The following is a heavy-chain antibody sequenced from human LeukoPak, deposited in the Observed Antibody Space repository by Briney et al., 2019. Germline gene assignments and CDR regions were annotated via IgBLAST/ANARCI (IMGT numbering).Heavy chain of an antibody. D-gene: IGHD3-3*01. CDR3: ARDGGRFLEWLLSYYFDY. CDR1: GFTFSNAW. J-gene: IGHJ4*02. V-gene: IGHV3-7*01. Sequence: GGSLRLSCAASGFTFSNAWMSWVRQAPGKGLEWVANINQGGSEKYYVDSVKGRFTISRDNAKNSLYLQMNSLRAEDTAVYYCARDGGRFLEWLLSYYFDYWGQGALVTVSS. CDR2: INQGGSEK.